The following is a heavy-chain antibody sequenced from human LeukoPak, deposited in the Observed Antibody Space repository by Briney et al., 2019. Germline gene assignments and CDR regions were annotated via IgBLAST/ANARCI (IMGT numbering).Heavy chain of an antibody. J-gene: IGHJ2*01. CDR3: ARDRRGYYDSSGYRGGYFDP. CDR1: GFTFSSYW. CDR2: INTDGSST. D-gene: IGHD3-22*01. Sequence: GGSLRLSCAASGFTFSSYWMHWVRQAPGKGLVWVSRINTDGSSTSYADSVKGRFTISRDNAKNSLYLQMNSLRDEDTALYHCARDRRGYYDSSGYRGGYFDPWGRGTLVTVSS. V-gene: IGHV3-74*01.